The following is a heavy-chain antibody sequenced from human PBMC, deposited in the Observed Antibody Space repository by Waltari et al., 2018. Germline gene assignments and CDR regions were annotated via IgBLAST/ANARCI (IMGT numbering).Heavy chain of an antibody. CDR3: ARDPHVATYYYGMDV. J-gene: IGHJ6*02. CDR2: INPNSGGT. V-gene: IGHV1-2*02. CDR1: GYTFTGYY. D-gene: IGHD2-15*01. Sequence: QVQLVQSGAEVKKPGASVKVSCEASGYTFTGYYMHWVRQAPGQGLEWMGWINPNSGGTNKAQKFQGRVTMTRDTSISTAYMELSRLRSDDTAVYYCARDPHVATYYYGMDVWGQGTTVTVSS.